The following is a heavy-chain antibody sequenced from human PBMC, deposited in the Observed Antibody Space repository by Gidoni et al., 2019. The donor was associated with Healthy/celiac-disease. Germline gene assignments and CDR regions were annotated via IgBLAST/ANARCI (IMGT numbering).Heavy chain of an antibody. CDR3: ARSDFYCSSTSCPEPRAFDI. CDR2: IIPILGIA. J-gene: IGHJ3*02. D-gene: IGHD2-2*01. CDR1: GRTFSSYA. V-gene: IGHV1-69*04. Sequence: QVQLVQSGAEVTTPRSSVKVSCKASGRTFSSYAISWVRQAPGQGLEWMGRIIPILGIANNAQKFRGRITITADKTTSTAYMELSSLRSEETAVYYGARSDFYCSSTSCPEPRAFDIWGQGTMVTVSS.